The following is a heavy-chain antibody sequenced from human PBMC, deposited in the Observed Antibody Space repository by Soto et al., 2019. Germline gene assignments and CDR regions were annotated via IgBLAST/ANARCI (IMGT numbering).Heavy chain of an antibody. CDR1: GFTFSSYA. D-gene: IGHD5-12*01. V-gene: IGHV3-30*04. J-gene: IGHJ6*02. CDR3: ARARTTIHYYYGMDV. Sequence: QVQLVESGGGVVQPGRSLILSCAASGFTFSSYAMHWVRQAPGKGLAWVAVISYDGSNKYYADSVKGRFTISRDNSKNTPYLQMNSLRAEDTAVYYCARARTTIHYYYGMDVWGQGTTVTVSS. CDR2: ISYDGSNK.